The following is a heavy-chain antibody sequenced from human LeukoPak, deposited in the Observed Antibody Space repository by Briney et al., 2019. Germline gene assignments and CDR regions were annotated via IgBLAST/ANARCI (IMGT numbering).Heavy chain of an antibody. J-gene: IGHJ6*02. Sequence: GGSLRLSCAASGFTFTTSWMHWVRKAPGKGLVWVSRINKDGSSSNYADSVKGRFTISRDNAKNTLYLQMNSLRIEDTAVYYCAAATAAAGASNGMDVWGQGTTVTVSS. D-gene: IGHD6-13*01. CDR1: GFTFTTSW. CDR3: AAATAAAGASNGMDV. V-gene: IGHV3-74*01. CDR2: INKDGSSS.